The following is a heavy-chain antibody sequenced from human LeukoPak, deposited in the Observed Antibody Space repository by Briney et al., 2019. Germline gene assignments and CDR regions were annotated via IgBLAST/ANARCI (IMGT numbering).Heavy chain of an antibody. J-gene: IGHJ6*02. CDR2: ISAYNGNT. D-gene: IGHD3-3*01. V-gene: IGHV1-18*01. CDR3: ARGFTIFGVVINYYGMDV. Sequence: ASVKVSCKASGYTFTSYGISWVRQAPGQGLEWMGWISAYNGNTNYAQKLQGRVTMTRNTSISTAYMELSSLRSEDTAVYYCARGFTIFGVVINYYGMDVWGQGTTVTVSS. CDR1: GYTFTSYG.